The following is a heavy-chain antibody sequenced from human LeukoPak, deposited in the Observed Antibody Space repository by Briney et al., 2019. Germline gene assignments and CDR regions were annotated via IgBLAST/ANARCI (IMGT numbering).Heavy chain of an antibody. Sequence: SETLSLTCAVYGGSFSGHRWTWIRQPPGKGLEWIGEINHSGSTNSNPSLKSRVTISVDTSKNQFSLKLSSVTAADTAVYYCAREGSLRYGSGSYYNYPFDHWGQGTLVTVSS. CDR1: GGSFSGHR. CDR2: INHSGST. CDR3: AREGSLRYGSGSYYNYPFDH. D-gene: IGHD3-10*01. V-gene: IGHV4-34*01. J-gene: IGHJ4*02.